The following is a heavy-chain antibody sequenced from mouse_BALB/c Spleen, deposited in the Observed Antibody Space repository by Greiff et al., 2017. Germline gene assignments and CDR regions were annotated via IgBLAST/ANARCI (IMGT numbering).Heavy chain of an antibody. CDR1: GDSITSGY. D-gene: IGHD2-3*01. CDR3: ARYYDDAMDY. J-gene: IGHJ4*01. Sequence: EVKVVESGPDLVKPSQSLSLTCSVTGDSITSGYWNWIRKFPGNKLEYMGYISYSGSTYYNPSHKSRISITRDTSKNQYYLKLNSVTTEDTATFCYARYYDDAMDYWGQGTTVTVSS. V-gene: IGHV3-8*02. CDR2: ISYSGST.